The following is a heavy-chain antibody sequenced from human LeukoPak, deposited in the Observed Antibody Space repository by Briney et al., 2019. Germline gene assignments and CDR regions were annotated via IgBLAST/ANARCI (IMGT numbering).Heavy chain of an antibody. CDR2: IYHSGST. J-gene: IGHJ3*02. V-gene: IGHV4-30-2*01. Sequence: PSETLSLTCAVSGGSISSSGYSWSWIRQPPGKGLEWIGYIYHSGSTYYNPSLKSRVTISVDRSKNQFSLKLSSVTAADTAAYYCARAVTHITIFGVVTSDAFDIWGQGTMVTVSS. CDR3: ARAVTHITIFGVVTSDAFDI. D-gene: IGHD3-3*01. CDR1: GGSISSSGYS.